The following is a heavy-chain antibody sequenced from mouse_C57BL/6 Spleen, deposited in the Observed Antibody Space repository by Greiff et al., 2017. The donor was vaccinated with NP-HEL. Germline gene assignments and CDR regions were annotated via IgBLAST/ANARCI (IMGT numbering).Heavy chain of an antibody. V-gene: IGHV1-80*01. D-gene: IGHD1-1*01. J-gene: IGHJ2*01. CDR3: ARSGYYGSSPYFDY. CDR1: GYAFSSYW. Sequence: VQLQQSGAELVKPGASVKISCKASGYAFSSYWMNWVKQRPGKGLEWIGQIYPGDGDTNYNGKFKGKATLTADKSSSTAYMKLSSLTSEDSAVYFCARSGYYGSSPYFDYWGQGTTLTVSS. CDR2: IYPGDGDT.